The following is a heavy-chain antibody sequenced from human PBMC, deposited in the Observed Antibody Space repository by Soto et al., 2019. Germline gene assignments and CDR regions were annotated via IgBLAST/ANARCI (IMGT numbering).Heavy chain of an antibody. CDR2: IGTAGDT. J-gene: IGHJ4*02. CDR3: ARARSHIYSQTYYFDY. Sequence: EVQLVESGGGLVQPGGSLRLSCAASGFTFSSYDMHWVRQATGKGLEWVSAIGTAGDTYYPGSVKGRFTISRENAKNSLYLQMNSLRAEDTAVYYCARARSHIYSQTYYFDYWGQGTLVTVSS. D-gene: IGHD2-21*01. V-gene: IGHV3-13*01. CDR1: GFTFSSYD.